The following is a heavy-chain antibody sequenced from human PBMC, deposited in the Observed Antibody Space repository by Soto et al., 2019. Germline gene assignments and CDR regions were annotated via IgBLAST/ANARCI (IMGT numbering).Heavy chain of an antibody. V-gene: IGHV4-34*01. J-gene: IGHJ5*02. CDR2: VNHSGEA. CDR1: GWSFRNYY. Sequence: SETLSLTCGVYGWSFRNYYWIWVRQPPGKGLEWIGEVNHSGEATYNPSLQSRVTISLDTSNNHLSLKMTSLTAADTALYFCTRAERFPRYWFDPWGQGTQVTVSS. D-gene: IGHD3-10*01. CDR3: TRAERFPRYWFDP.